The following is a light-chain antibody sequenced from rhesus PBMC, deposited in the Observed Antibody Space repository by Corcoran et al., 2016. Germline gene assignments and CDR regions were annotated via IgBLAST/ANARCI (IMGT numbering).Light chain of an antibody. J-gene: IGKJ2*01. CDR1: QSLLDSEDGNTY. CDR3: MQALEFPYS. CDR2: EVS. V-gene: IGKV2-104*01. Sequence: DIVMTQTPLSLPVTLGEPASISCRSSQSLLDSEDGNTYLEWYLQKPGQSPQLLIYEVSNRASGVPDRFSGSGSETDFTLKISRVEAEDVGVYYCMQALEFPYSFGQGTKVEIK.